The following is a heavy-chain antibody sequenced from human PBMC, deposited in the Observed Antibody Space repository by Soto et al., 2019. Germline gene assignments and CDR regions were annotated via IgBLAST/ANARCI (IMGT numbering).Heavy chain of an antibody. J-gene: IGHJ4*02. Sequence: TLSLTCSVSGGSISSSSYYWGWIRQPPGKGLEWIGSIYYGRSTYYNPSLKSRVTISVDTSKNQFSLKLSSVTAADTAVFYCARLGGDFWSGTQYPHFDYWGQGTLVTVSS. D-gene: IGHD3-3*01. V-gene: IGHV4-39*01. CDR2: IYYGRST. CDR1: GGSISSSSYY. CDR3: ARLGGDFWSGTQYPHFDY.